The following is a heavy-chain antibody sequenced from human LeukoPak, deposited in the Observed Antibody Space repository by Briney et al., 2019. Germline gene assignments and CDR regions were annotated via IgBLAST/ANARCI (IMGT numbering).Heavy chain of an antibody. Sequence: GGSLRLSCAASGFTFSSYSMNWVRQAPGKGLEWVSYISSSSSTIYYADSVKGRFTISRDNAKNSLYLQMNSLRAEDTAVYYCARDPGTPYYDFWSGYSGGYFDYWGQGTLVTVSS. CDR3: ARDPGTPYYDFWSGYSGGYFDY. CDR1: GFTFSSYS. D-gene: IGHD3-3*01. J-gene: IGHJ4*02. CDR2: ISSSSSTI. V-gene: IGHV3-48*01.